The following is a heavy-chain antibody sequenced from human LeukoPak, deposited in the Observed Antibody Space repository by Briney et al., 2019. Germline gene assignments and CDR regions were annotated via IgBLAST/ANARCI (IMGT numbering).Heavy chain of an antibody. Sequence: GRSLRLSCAASGFTFSSYGMHWVRHAPGKGLEWAAVIWYDGSNKYYADSVKGRFTISRDNSKNTLYLQMNSLRAEDTAVYYCARDREYSYGSSYYYGMDVRGQGTTVTVSS. CDR3: ARDREYSYGSSYYYGMDV. V-gene: IGHV3-33*01. D-gene: IGHD5-18*01. J-gene: IGHJ6*02. CDR2: IWYDGSNK. CDR1: GFTFSSYG.